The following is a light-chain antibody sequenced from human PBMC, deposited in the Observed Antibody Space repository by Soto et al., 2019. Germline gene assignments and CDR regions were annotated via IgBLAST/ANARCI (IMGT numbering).Light chain of an antibody. J-gene: IGLJ1*01. V-gene: IGLV1-40*01. CDR3: QSYDSSLSGPYV. CDR2: GNS. CDR1: SSNIGAGYD. Sequence: QSALAQPPSVPGAPGQRVTISCTGSSSNIGAGYDVHWYQQLPGTAPKLLIYGNSNRPSGVPDRFSGSKSVTSAPLAITGLQAEDEADYYCQSYDSSLSGPYVFGTGTKVTVL.